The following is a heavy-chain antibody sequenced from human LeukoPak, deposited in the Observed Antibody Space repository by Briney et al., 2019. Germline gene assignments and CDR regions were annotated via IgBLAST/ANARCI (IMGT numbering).Heavy chain of an antibody. V-gene: IGHV3-48*03. CDR2: ISSSGSTI. D-gene: IGHD2-21*02. Sequence: TGGSLRLSCAASGFTFSSYEMNWVRQAPGKGLEWVSYISSSGSTIYYADSVKGRFTISRDNAKNSLYLQMNSLRAEDTAVYYCARGLVVVVTALDYWGQGTLVTVSS. J-gene: IGHJ4*02. CDR3: ARGLVVVVTALDY. CDR1: GFTFSSYE.